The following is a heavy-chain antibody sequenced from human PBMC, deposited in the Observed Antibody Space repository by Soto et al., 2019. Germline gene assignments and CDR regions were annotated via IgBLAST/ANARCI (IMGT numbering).Heavy chain of an antibody. Sequence: QVQLEESGGGVVQPGRSLRLSCEASGFTFNTYSMHWVRQPPGKGLEWLAAIWYDGTQKYYADSVKGRFIISRDNSKKTLYLEMNSLRAADTAVYYWARAGGTTVTGLWHFDSWGQGTLGTVSS. D-gene: IGHD4-17*01. V-gene: IGHV3-33*01. CDR3: ARAGGTTVTGLWHFDS. CDR1: GFTFNTYS. J-gene: IGHJ4*02. CDR2: IWYDGTQK.